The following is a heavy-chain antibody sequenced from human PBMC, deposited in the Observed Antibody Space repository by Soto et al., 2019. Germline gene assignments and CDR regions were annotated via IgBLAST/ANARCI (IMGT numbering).Heavy chain of an antibody. J-gene: IGHJ4*02. CDR1: GFTFSNYV. CDR2: ITAGGGTT. Sequence: EVQLLESGGVLAQPGESLRLSCAASGFTFSNYVMTWVRQAPGKGLEWVSGITAGGGTTYYADSVKGRFTISRDNSKRTLYLQMNSLRAEDSALYYCAKTPVVVVAASWRGSRYFDYWGQGTLVTVSS. V-gene: IGHV3-23*01. CDR3: AKTPVVVVAASWRGSRYFDY. D-gene: IGHD2-15*01.